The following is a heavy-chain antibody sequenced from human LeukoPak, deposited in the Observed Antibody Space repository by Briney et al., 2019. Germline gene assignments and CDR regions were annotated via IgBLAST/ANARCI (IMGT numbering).Heavy chain of an antibody. D-gene: IGHD2-15*01. CDR3: ATDRGGYFDL. CDR1: GFTFSTCS. V-gene: IGHV3-48*01. J-gene: IGHJ4*02. Sequence: GGSLRLSCATSGFTFSTCSMNWVRQAPGKGLEWVSDISSSSSTMYYADSVKGRFTISRDNAKNSLYLQMNSLRAEDTAVYYCATDRGGYFDLWGQGTLVTVSS. CDR2: ISSSSSTM.